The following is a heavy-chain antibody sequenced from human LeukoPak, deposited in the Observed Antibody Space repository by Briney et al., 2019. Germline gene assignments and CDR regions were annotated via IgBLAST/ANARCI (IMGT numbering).Heavy chain of an antibody. CDR3: ARVSYYDSSGYNWFDP. CDR1: GGSISSYY. J-gene: IGHJ5*02. Sequence: SETLSLTCTVSGGSISSYYWSWIRQPPGKGLEWIGCIYYSGSTNYNPSLKSRVTISVDTSKNQFSLKLSSVTAADTAVYYCARVSYYDSSGYNWFDPWGQGTLVTVSS. V-gene: IGHV4-59*01. D-gene: IGHD3-22*01. CDR2: IYYSGST.